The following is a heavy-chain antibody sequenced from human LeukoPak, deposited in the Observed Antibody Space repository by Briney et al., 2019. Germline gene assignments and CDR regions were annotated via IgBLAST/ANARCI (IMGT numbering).Heavy chain of an antibody. CDR2: IRYDGNTK. D-gene: IGHD6-13*01. V-gene: IGHV3-30*02. CDR3: VKDCPGDSSPEGVCLYYMDV. J-gene: IGHJ6*03. CDR1: GFTFNSNG. Sequence: PGGSLRLSCAASGFTFNSNGMHWVRQAPGKRLEWVAFIRYDGNTKYYADSVKGRFTISRDNSKNTLYLQMNSLRGDDTAVYYCVKDCPGDSSPEGVCLYYMDVWGKGTTVTVSS.